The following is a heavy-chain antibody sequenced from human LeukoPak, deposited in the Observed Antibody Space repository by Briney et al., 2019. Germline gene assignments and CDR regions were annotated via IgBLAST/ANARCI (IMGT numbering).Heavy chain of an antibody. CDR2: IHQSGSA. Sequence: SETLSLTCAVYGGSFSGYYWTWIRQPPGKGLEWIGEIHQSGSANYNPSLKSRLTMSVDTSKNQFSLKMTSVTAADTAMYYCARGIPLLKWFDPWGPGTLVTVSS. J-gene: IGHJ5*02. CDR3: ARGIPLLKWFDP. D-gene: IGHD2-21*01. V-gene: IGHV4-34*01. CDR1: GGSFSGYY.